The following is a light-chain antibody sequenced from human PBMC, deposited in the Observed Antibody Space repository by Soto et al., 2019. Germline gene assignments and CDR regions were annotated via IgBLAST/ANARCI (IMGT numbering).Light chain of an antibody. CDR3: SSHTSSGTPDV. J-gene: IGLJ1*01. V-gene: IGLV2-14*02. CDR2: DVS. CDR1: SSDVGSYNL. Sequence: QSALTQPASVSGSPGQSITISCTGTSSDVGSYNLVSWYQQHPGKAPKLIIYDVSSRPSGVSNRFSGAKSGNTASLTISGLQAEDEADYYCSSHTSSGTPDVVGTGTKLTVL.